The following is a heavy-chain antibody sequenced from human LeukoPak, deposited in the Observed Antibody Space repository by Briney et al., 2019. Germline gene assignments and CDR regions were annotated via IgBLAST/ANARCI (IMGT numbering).Heavy chain of an antibody. CDR1: GYTFTSYA. V-gene: IGHV1-3*01. J-gene: IGHJ4*02. CDR2: INAGNGNT. CDR3: AREETDSSGWWWYFDY. Sequence: ASVKVSCKASGYTFTSYAMHWVRQAPGQRLEWMGWINAGNGNTKYSQKFQGRVTITRDTSASTAYMELISLRSEDTAVYYCAREETDSSGWWWYFDYWGQGTLVTVSS. D-gene: IGHD6-19*01.